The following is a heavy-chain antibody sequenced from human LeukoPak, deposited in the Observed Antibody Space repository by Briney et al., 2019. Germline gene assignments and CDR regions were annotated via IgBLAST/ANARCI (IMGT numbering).Heavy chain of an antibody. Sequence: GGSLRLSCAASGFTVSSNYMSWVRQAPGKGLEWVSLIYSGGSTYYADSVKGRFTISRDNSKNTLFLQMNSLRAEDTAVYYCARKEDSSGYYYFDYWGQGTLVTVSS. CDR3: ARKEDSSGYYYFDY. V-gene: IGHV3-53*01. CDR1: GFTVSSNY. CDR2: IYSGGST. D-gene: IGHD3-22*01. J-gene: IGHJ4*02.